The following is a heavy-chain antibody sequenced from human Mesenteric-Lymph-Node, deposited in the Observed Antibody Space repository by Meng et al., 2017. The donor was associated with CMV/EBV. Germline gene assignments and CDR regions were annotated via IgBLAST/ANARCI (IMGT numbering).Heavy chain of an antibody. CDR2: ISGSGGST. CDR1: GFTFSSYA. D-gene: IGHD5-12*01. Sequence: SCAASGFTFSSYAMSWVRQAPGKGLEWVSAISGSGGSTYYADSVKGRFTISRDNSKNTLYLQMNSLRAEDTAVYYCAKSVVATIAFDYWGQGTLVTVSS. J-gene: IGHJ4*02. V-gene: IGHV3-23*01. CDR3: AKSVVATIAFDY.